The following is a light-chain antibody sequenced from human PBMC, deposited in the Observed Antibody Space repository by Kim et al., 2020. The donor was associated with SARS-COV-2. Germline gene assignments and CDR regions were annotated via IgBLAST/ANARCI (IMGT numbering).Light chain of an antibody. CDR3: QRYDNWPLT. CDR1: QTVRNN. V-gene: IGKV3-15*01. CDR2: DAS. Sequence: EMVLTQSPATLSVSPGERATLSCRASQTVRNNFLAWYQQKPGQAPRLLIYDASTRATDLPARFSGSGSGTEFTLTISSLQSEDFAVYYCQRYDNWPLTFGGGTKLEIK. J-gene: IGKJ4*01.